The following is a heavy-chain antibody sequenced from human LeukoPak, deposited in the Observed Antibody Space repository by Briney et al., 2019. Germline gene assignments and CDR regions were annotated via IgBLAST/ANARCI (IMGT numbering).Heavy chain of an antibody. CDR1: GFTFADYA. CDR3: ARTPRRFSYGYHFDY. D-gene: IGHD5-18*01. CDR2: ISSNSGSI. J-gene: IGHJ4*02. Sequence: SGGSLRLSCAPSGFTFADYAMPGVGQAPGKALKWASGISSNSGSIGYADSVKGRFTISRDNAKNSLYLQMNSLRAEDTALYYCARTPRRFSYGYHFDYWGQGTMVTVSS. V-gene: IGHV3-9*01.